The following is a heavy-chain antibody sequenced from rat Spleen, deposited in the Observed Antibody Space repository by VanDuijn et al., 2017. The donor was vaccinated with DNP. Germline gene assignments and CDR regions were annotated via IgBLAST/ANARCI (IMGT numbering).Heavy chain of an antibody. V-gene: IGHV3-1*01. CDR1: GYSITSHY. CDR2: ITSSGST. J-gene: IGHJ2*01. CDR3: ARWTRYFDY. Sequence: EMHLQESGPGLVEPSQSLSLTCSVTGYSITSHYWGWIRKFPGNKMEWIGHITSSGSTFFNPSLKSRISIIRDTSKNQFFLQLNSVTTEDTATYYCARWTRYFDYWGQGVMVTVSS. D-gene: IGHD1-7*01.